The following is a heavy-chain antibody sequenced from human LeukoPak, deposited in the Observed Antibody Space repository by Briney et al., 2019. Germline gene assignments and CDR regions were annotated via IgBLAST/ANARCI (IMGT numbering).Heavy chain of an antibody. J-gene: IGHJ4*02. CDR2: VTYDRRTE. V-gene: IGHV3-30*03. Sequence: GGSLRLSCLASGFIFSRYGFHWVRQAPGKGPEWVAGVTYDRRTEFYADSVRGRFTLSRDNSKNAVYLQMDSLRSEDTAVYYCARDLGFGAPEDSWGQGTLVTVSS. CDR1: GFIFSRYG. CDR3: ARDLGFGAPEDS. D-gene: IGHD3-10*01.